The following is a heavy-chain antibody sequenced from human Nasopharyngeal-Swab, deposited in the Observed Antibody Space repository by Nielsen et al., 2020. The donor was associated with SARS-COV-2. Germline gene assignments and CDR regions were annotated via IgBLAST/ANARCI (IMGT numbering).Heavy chain of an antibody. CDR3: ARAGGWLQWIDY. CDR1: GGSISSSSYY. J-gene: IGHJ4*02. CDR2: IYYSGST. Sequence: SETLSLTCTVSGGSISSSSYYWSWIRQPAGKGLEWIGYIYYSGSTNYNPSLKSRVTISVDTSKNQFSLKLSSVTAADTAVYYCARAGGWLQWIDYWGQGTLVTVSS. V-gene: IGHV4-61*10. D-gene: IGHD5-24*01.